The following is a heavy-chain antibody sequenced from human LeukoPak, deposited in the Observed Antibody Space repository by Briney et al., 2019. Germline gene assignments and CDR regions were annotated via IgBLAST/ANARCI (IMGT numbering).Heavy chain of an antibody. CDR1: GYTFPNYD. Sequence: GASVKDSCKASGYTFPNYDINWVRQATGQGLEWMGWMNPHTGHTGYAQKFQGRVTFTRNTSISTAFMDLGSLMSEDTAVYYCARGDFWSGYSNYYYMDVWGKGTTVTVSS. CDR2: MNPHTGHT. V-gene: IGHV1-8*03. CDR3: ARGDFWSGYSNYYYMDV. D-gene: IGHD3-3*01. J-gene: IGHJ6*03.